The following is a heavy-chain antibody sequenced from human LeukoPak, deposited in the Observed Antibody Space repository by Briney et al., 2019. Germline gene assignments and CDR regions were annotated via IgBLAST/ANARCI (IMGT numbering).Heavy chain of an antibody. CDR2: IYYSGST. V-gene: IGHV4-59*08. CDR1: GGSISSYY. J-gene: IGHJ3*02. CDR3: ARGIVVVPAAMLPDAFDI. D-gene: IGHD2-2*01. Sequence: PSETLSLTCTVSGGSISSYYWSWIRQPPGKGLEWIGYIYYSGSTNYNPSLKSRVTISVDTSKNQFSLKLSSVTAADTAVYYCARGIVVVPAAMLPDAFDIWGQRTMVTVSS.